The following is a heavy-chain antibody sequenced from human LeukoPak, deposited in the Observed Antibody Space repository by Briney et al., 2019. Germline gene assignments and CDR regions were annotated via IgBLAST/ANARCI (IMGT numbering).Heavy chain of an antibody. J-gene: IGHJ4*02. CDR3: VHINSWGSYSVFDY. D-gene: IGHD3-16*01. Sequence: SGPTLVKPRQTLTLTCTFSGFSLTTSGVGVGWIRQPPGKALEWLALIYWNDDRHYSPSLKSSLNITKDNSKNQVVLTMTKMDPVDTATYYCVHINSWGSYSVFDYWGQGTLVTVSS. CDR2: IYWNDDR. CDR1: GFSLTTSGVG. V-gene: IGHV2-5*01.